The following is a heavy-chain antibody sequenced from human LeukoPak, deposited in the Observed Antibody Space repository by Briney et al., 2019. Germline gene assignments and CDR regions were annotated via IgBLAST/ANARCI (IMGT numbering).Heavy chain of an antibody. CDR2: IYSGGST. CDR1: GFTVSSNY. CDR3: ARDQGYCGGDCPPDY. J-gene: IGHJ4*02. Sequence: GGSLRLSCAASGFTVSSNYMSWVRQAPGKGLEWVSVIYSGGSTYYADSVKGRFTISRHNSKNTLYLQMNSLRAEDTAVYYCARDQGYCGGDCPPDYWGQGTLVTVSS. D-gene: IGHD2-21*02. V-gene: IGHV3-53*04.